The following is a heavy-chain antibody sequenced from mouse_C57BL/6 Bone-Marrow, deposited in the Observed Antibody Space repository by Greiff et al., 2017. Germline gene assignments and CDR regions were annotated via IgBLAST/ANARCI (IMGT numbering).Heavy chain of an antibody. CDR3: GYSNYEREMDY. J-gene: IGHJ4*01. D-gene: IGHD2-5*01. V-gene: IGHV10-1*01. Sequence: EVKLMESGGGLVQPKGSLKLSCAASGFSFNTYAMNWVRQAPGKGLEWVARIRSKSNNYATYYADSVKDRFTISRDDSESMLYLQMNNLKTEDTAMYYCGYSNYEREMDYWGQGTSVTVSS. CDR1: GFSFNTYA. CDR2: IRSKSNNYAT.